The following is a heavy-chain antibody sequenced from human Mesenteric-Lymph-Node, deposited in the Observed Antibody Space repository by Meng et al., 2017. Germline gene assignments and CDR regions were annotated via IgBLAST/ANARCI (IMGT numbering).Heavy chain of an antibody. CDR3: AAEGFSTGYYGMDV. CDR2: IVVGSGNT. J-gene: IGHJ6*02. Sequence: SVKVSCKASGFTFTSSAMQWVRQARGQRLEWIGWIVVGSGNTNYAQKFQERVTITRDMSTSTAYMELSSLRSEDTAVYYCAAEGFSTGYYGMDVWGQGTTVTVSS. D-gene: IGHD2-2*01. V-gene: IGHV1-58*02. CDR1: GFTFTSSA.